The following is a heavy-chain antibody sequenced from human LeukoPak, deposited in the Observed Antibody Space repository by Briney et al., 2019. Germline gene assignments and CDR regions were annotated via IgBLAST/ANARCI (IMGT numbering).Heavy chain of an antibody. CDR1: GGSITSYY. CDR3: ARLNYANWFDP. V-gene: IGHV4-59*01. Sequence: SETLSLTCTVSGGSITSYYWSWIRQPPGKGLEWIGYIYYSGSTNHNPSLKSRVTISVDTSKNQVSLKQSSVTAADTAVYFCARLNYANWFDPWGQGTLVTVSS. J-gene: IGHJ5*02. CDR2: IYYSGST. D-gene: IGHD2-2*01.